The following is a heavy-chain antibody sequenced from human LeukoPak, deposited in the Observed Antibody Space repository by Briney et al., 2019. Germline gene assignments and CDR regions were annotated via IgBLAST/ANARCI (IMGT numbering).Heavy chain of an antibody. CDR1: GFTFSSYA. D-gene: IGHD1-26*01. J-gene: IGHJ4*02. CDR2: ISYDGSNK. V-gene: IGHV3-30-3*01. CDR3: AREGVGAHYYFDY. Sequence: GGSLRLSCAASGFTFSSYAMHWVRQAPGKGLEGVAVISYDGSNKYYADSVKGRFTISRDNSKNTLYLQMNSLRAEDTAVYYCAREGVGAHYYFDYWGQGTLVTVSS.